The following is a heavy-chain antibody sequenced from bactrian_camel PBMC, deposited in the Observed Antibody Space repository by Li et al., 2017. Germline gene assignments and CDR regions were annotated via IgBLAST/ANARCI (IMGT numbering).Heavy chain of an antibody. CDR3: VRDQMQSYSDYARNTSPDLIFAY. Sequence: DVQLVESGGGLVQPGGSLRLSCVTSGFTFGNYIMSWVRQVPGKGLECVSSSSSGALSLVYADSVKGRFTISRDNAKNTVYLLMNSLKPEDTAVYYCVRDQMQSYSDYARNTSPDLIFAYWGQGTQVTVS. D-gene: IGHD4*01. V-gene: IGHV3S36*01. CDR1: GFTFGNYI. J-gene: IGHJ6*01. CDR2: SSSGALSL.